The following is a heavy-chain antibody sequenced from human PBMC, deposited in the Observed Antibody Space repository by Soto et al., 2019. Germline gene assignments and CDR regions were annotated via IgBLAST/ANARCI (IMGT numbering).Heavy chain of an antibody. V-gene: IGHV4-59*01. D-gene: IGHD6-13*01. CDR3: ARSGYSSSWFDY. CDR2: IYYSGST. Sequence: SETLSLTCTVSGGSISSYYWSWIRQPPGKGLEWIGYIYYSGSTNYNPSLKSRVTISVDTSKNQFSLKLSSVTAADTAVYYCARSGYSSSWFDYWGQGTLVTVSS. CDR1: GGSISSYY. J-gene: IGHJ4*02.